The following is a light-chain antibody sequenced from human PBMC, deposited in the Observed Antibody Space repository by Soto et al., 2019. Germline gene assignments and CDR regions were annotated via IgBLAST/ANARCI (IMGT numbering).Light chain of an antibody. CDR1: QVIGTW. V-gene: IGKV1D-12*01. J-gene: IGKJ5*01. CDR3: QQTNSFPIT. Sequence: DVQVTQSPSFVSASVGDRVTITCRASQVIGTWLAWYQQKPGKAPNLLIYGASNLQRGVPSRFSGSGSGTHFTLTIISLQPEDFTTYYCQQTNSFPITFGQGTRLEI. CDR2: GAS.